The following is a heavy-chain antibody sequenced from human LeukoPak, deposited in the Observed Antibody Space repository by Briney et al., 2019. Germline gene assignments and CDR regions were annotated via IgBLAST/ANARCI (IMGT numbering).Heavy chain of an antibody. CDR3: ARKDHLTIWTFDI. J-gene: IGHJ3*02. CDR2: IYYSGNT. V-gene: IGHV4-39*01. Sequence: KTSETLSLTCIVSGGSISSTNYYWGWIRQPPGKGLEWIGSIYYSGNTYYNPSLKSRVTISVDRSKNQFSLRLSSVTAADTAVYYCARKDHLTIWTFDIWGQGTMVTVSS. CDR1: GGSISSTNYY. D-gene: IGHD1-1*01.